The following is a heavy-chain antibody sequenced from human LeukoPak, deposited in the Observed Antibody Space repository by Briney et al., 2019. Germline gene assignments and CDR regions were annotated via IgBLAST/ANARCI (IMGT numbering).Heavy chain of an antibody. CDR3: ASRDTAMVLPSDY. Sequence: PSETLSLTCTVSGGSISSSSYYWGWIRQPPGKGLEWIGSIYYSGSTYYNPSLKSRVTISVDTSKNQFSLKLSSVTAADTAVYYCASRDTAMVLPSDYWGQGTLVTVSS. V-gene: IGHV4-39*01. D-gene: IGHD5-18*01. CDR1: GGSISSSSYY. CDR2: IYYSGST. J-gene: IGHJ4*02.